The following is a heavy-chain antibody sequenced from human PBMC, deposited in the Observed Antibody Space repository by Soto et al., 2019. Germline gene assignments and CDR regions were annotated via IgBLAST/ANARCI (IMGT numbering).Heavy chain of an antibody. J-gene: IGHJ4*02. CDR3: ERDLGYYDSSGYFDY. Sequence: PGGSVRLSCAASGFTFSDSEMSWIRLGPGKGLEWVSYISSSDSIIYYSYSVKGRFIISRDNAKNSLYLQMNSLRAEDTAVYYCERDLGYYDSSGYFDYWGQGTLVTVSS. D-gene: IGHD3-22*01. CDR1: GFTFSDSE. CDR2: ISSSDSII. V-gene: IGHV3-11*01.